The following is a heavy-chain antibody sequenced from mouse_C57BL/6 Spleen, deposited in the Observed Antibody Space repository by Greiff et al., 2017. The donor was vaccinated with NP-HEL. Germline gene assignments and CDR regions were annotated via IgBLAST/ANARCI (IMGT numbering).Heavy chain of an antibody. J-gene: IGHJ4*01. V-gene: IGHV1-52*01. CDR3: ARRGEEIYYGNLNAMDY. CDR2: IDPSDSET. D-gene: IGHD2-1*01. Sequence: QVQLKQPGAELVRPGSSVQLSWMHWVKQRPIQGLEWIGNIDPSDSETHYNQKFKDKATLTVDKSSSTAYMQLSSLTSEDSAVYYCARRGEEIYYGNLNAMDYWGQGTSVTVSS.